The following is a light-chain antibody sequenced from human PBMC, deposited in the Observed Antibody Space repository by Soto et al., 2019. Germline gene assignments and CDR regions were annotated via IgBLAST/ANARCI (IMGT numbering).Light chain of an antibody. CDR1: QGISSA. V-gene: IGKV1-13*02. J-gene: IGKJ5*01. Sequence: AIQLTHSPSSLSASVGDRVTITCRASQGISSALAWYQQKPGKAPKVLIYEVSSLESGVPSRFSGSGSGTDFTLTISSLQPEDFASYCCQRFNSYFLISFCQGIRLEIK. CDR2: EVS. CDR3: QRFNSYFLIS.